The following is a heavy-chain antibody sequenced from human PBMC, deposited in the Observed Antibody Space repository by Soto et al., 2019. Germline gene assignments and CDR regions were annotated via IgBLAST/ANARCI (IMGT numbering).Heavy chain of an antibody. V-gene: IGHV3-30-3*01. CDR3: ARDLVDVPYDIFTGYFYYYYGMDV. CDR1: GFTFSSYA. J-gene: IGHJ6*02. CDR2: ISYDGSNK. Sequence: GGSLRLSCAASGFTFSSYAMHWVRQAPGKGLEWVAVISYDGSNKYYADSVKGRFTISRDNSKNTLYLQMNSLRAEDTAGYYCARDLVDVPYDIFTGYFYYYYGMDVWGQGTTVTVSS. D-gene: IGHD3-9*01.